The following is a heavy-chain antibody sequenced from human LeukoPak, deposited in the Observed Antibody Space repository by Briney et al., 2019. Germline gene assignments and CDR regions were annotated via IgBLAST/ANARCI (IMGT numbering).Heavy chain of an antibody. J-gene: IGHJ4*02. Sequence: PGRSLRLSCAASGLTFSTYGMHWVRQAPGKGLEWVGFIRYDGSNKYYADSVKGRFNISRDNSKNTLYLQMNGLRAEDTAVYYCAKQGVGLGYWGQGTLVTVSS. D-gene: IGHD2-15*01. V-gene: IGHV3-30*02. CDR2: IRYDGSNK. CDR1: GLTFSTYG. CDR3: AKQGVGLGY.